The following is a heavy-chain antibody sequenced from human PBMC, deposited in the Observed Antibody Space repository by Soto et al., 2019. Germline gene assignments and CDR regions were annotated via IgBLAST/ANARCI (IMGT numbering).Heavy chain of an antibody. CDR1: GGSISSYY. CDR2: IYYSGST. Sequence: SETLSLTCTVSGGSISSYYWSWIRQPPGKGLEWIGYIYYSGSTNYNPSLKSRVTISVDTSKNQFSLKLSSVTAADTAVYYCARDRKRVYFDYWGQGTLVTVS. CDR3: ARDRKRVYFDY. V-gene: IGHV4-59*01. J-gene: IGHJ4*02.